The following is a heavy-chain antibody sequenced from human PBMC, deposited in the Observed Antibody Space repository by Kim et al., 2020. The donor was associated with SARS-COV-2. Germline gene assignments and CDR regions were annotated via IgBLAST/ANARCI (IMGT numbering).Heavy chain of an antibody. V-gene: IGHV3-64*01. CDR2: ISSNGGST. Sequence: GGSLRLSCAASGFPFRSSALPWVRQAPGKGLEYVSAISSNGGSTYYANSVKGRFTISRDNSKNTLYLQMGSLRAEDMAVYYCARGRSSGRGLLWFGELNYWGQGTLVTVSS. J-gene: IGHJ4*02. CDR3: ARGRSSGRGLLWFGELNY. CDR1: GFPFRSSA. D-gene: IGHD3-10*01.